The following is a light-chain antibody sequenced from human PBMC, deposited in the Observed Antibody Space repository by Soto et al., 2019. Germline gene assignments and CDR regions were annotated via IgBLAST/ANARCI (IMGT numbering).Light chain of an antibody. CDR3: QQYESTPPT. CDR1: QSVLYSSNNKNY. CDR2: WAS. V-gene: IGKV4-1*01. J-gene: IGKJ2*01. Sequence: DIVMTQSPDSLAVSLGERATFNCKSSQSVLYSSNNKNYLAWYQLKPGQPPNLLIYWASTRESGVPDRFNGGGPGTDFTLTITTLQAEDVAVYYCQQYESTPPTFGQGTKLEIK.